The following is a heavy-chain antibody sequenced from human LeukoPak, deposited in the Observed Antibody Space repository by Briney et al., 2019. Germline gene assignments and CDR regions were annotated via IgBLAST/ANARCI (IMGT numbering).Heavy chain of an antibody. CDR2: IYYSGST. CDR1: GGSISSYY. D-gene: IGHD1-26*01. J-gene: IGHJ3*02. CDR3: VRDKGGSYYDAFDI. Sequence: SETLSLTCTVSGGSISSYYWSWIRQPPGKGLEWIGYIYYSGSTNYNPSLKSRVTISVDTSKNQFSLKLSSVTAADTAVYYCVRDKGGSYYDAFDIWGQGTMVTVSS. V-gene: IGHV4-59*01.